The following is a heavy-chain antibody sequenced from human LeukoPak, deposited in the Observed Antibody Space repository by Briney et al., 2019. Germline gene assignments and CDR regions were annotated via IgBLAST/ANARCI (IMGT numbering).Heavy chain of an antibody. Sequence: SETLSLTCTVSGGSISSSSYYWGWIRQPPGKGLEWIGSIYYSGSTYYNPSLKSRVTISVDTSKNQFSLKLSSVTAADTAVYYCARAGGPGGTLAVHDYWGQGTLVTVSS. D-gene: IGHD6-19*01. J-gene: IGHJ4*02. V-gene: IGHV4-39*01. CDR2: IYYSGST. CDR3: ARAGGPGGTLAVHDY. CDR1: GGSISSSSYY.